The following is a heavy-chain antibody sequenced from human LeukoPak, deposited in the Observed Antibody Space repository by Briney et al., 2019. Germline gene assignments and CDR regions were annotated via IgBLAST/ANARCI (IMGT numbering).Heavy chain of an antibody. V-gene: IGHV3-23*01. CDR1: GFTFSNSA. Sequence: GGSLRLSCAASGFTFSNSAMSWVRQAPGKGLEWVSAITASGDTTYYADSVRGRLTISRDNSKNTLYLQMSSLRAEETAVYYCAKGPSTWDFWGQGTLVTVSS. J-gene: IGHJ4*02. CDR2: ITASGDTT. CDR3: AKGPSTWDF.